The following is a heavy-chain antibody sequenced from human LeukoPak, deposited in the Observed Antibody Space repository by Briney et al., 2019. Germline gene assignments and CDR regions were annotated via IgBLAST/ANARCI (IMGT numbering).Heavy chain of an antibody. D-gene: IGHD5-24*01. CDR1: EFTFSSYW. V-gene: IGHV3-7*04. Sequence: GGSLRLSCAASEFTFSSYWMNWARHAPGKGLEWVANIKQDGSKKSYVDSVKGRFTISRDNAKNSLYLQMNSLRAEDTAIYYCTRVGYIDEGIDYWGQGTLVTVSS. CDR3: TRVGYIDEGIDY. CDR2: IKQDGSKK. J-gene: IGHJ4*02.